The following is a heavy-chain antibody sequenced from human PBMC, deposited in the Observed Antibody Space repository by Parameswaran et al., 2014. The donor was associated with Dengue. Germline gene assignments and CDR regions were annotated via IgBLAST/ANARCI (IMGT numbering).Heavy chain of an antibody. D-gene: IGHD3-22*01. CDR1: GGSFSGYY. Sequence: GSLRLSCAVYGGSFSGYYWSWIRQPPGKGLEWIGEINHSGSTNYNPSLKSRVTISVDTSKNQFSLKLSSVTAADTAVYYCARLSEATYYYDSSGYYWIPRSGRQSIRGFDPWGQGTLVTVSS. V-gene: IGHV4-34*01. J-gene: IGHJ5*02. CDR2: INHSGST. CDR3: ARLSEATYYYDSSGYYWIPRSGRQSIRGFDP.